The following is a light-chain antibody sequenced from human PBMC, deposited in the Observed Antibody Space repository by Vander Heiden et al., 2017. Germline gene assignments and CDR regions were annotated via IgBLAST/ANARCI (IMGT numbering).Light chain of an antibody. V-gene: IGLV2-14*03. Sequence: QSALTQPASVSRSPGQSITISCTGTSSDVGAYNYVSWYQQHPGKAPKLIIYDVTNRPSGVSNRFSGSKSGNTASLTTSGLQAEDEADYYCSSYTSSNTLVFGTGTKVTVL. CDR3: SSYTSSNTLV. CDR1: SSDVGAYNY. J-gene: IGLJ1*01. CDR2: DVT.